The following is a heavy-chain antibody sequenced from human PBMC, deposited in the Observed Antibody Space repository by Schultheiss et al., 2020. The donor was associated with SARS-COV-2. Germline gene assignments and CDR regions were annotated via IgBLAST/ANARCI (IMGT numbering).Heavy chain of an antibody. V-gene: IGHV1-2*02. CDR3: AREVGYYYDSSGFDY. Sequence: ASVKVSCKASGGTFSSYAISWVRQAPGQGLEWMGWINPNSGGTNYAQKFQGRVTMTRDTSISTAYMELSRLRSDDTAVYYCAREVGYYYDSSGFDYWGQGTLVTVSS. CDR1: GGTFSSYA. J-gene: IGHJ4*02. CDR2: INPNSGGT. D-gene: IGHD3-22*01.